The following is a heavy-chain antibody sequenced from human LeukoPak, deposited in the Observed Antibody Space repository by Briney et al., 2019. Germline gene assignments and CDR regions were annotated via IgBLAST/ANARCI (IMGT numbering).Heavy chain of an antibody. CDR1: GFTFSSYS. Sequence: PGGSLRLSCAASGFTFSSYSMNWVRQAPGKGLEWVSSISSSSSYIYYADSVKGRLTISRDNAKNSLYLQMNSLRAEDTAVYYCASRYDFWSGRSLYYYMDVWGKGTTVTVSS. V-gene: IGHV3-21*01. CDR2: ISSSSSYI. D-gene: IGHD3-3*01. CDR3: ASRYDFWSGRSLYYYMDV. J-gene: IGHJ6*03.